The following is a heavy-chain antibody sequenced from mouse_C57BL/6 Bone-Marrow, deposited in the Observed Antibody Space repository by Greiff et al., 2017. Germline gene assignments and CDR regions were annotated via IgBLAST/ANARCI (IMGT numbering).Heavy chain of an antibody. CDR2: IYPGAGDT. CDR1: GYAFSSSW. V-gene: IGHV1-82*01. CDR3: ARSGYGSSFDY. Sequence: QVQLQQSGPELVKPGASVQISCKASGYAFSSSWMNWVKQRPGKGLEWIGRIYPGAGDTNYNGKFKGKATLTADKSSSTAYMQLSSLTSEDSAVYFCARSGYGSSFDYWGQGTTLTVSS. J-gene: IGHJ2*01. D-gene: IGHD1-1*01.